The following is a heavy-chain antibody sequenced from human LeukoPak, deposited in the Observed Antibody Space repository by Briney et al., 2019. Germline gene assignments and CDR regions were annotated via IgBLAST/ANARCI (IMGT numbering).Heavy chain of an antibody. Sequence: SETLSLTCTVSGGSISSYYWSWIRQPPGKGLEWIGYIYYSGSTNYNPSLKSRVTISVDTSKNQFSLKLSSVTAADTAVYYCARGLPAVEDIVVVVAATRSSDSSASSDSSTRGFDYWGQGTLVTVSS. CDR2: IYYSGST. V-gene: IGHV4-59*01. D-gene: IGHD2-15*01. CDR3: ARGLPAVEDIVVVVAATRSSDSSASSDSSTRGFDY. CDR1: GGSISSYY. J-gene: IGHJ4*02.